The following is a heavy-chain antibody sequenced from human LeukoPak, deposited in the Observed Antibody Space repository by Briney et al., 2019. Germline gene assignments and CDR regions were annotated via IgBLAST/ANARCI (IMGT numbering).Heavy chain of an antibody. V-gene: IGHV3-21*01. D-gene: IGHD1-20*01. Sequence: GGSLRLSCAASGFTFSSYSMNWVRQAPGKGLEWVSCISSSSSYIYNADSVKGRFTISRDNAKNSLYLQMNSLRVEDTAVYYCARAHNWKYGTFDYWGQGTLVTVSS. CDR3: ARAHNWKYGTFDY. CDR1: GFTFSSYS. CDR2: ISSSSSYI. J-gene: IGHJ4*02.